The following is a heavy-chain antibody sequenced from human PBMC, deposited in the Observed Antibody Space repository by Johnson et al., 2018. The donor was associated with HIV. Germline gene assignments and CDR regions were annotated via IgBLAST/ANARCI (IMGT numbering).Heavy chain of an antibody. J-gene: IGHJ3*02. D-gene: IGHD5-18*01. CDR1: GFTFSSYP. V-gene: IGHV3-30*04. CDR3: ARIPGGDSRDDLDI. CDR2: ISYDGGSK. Sequence: QVQLVESGGGVVQPEMSLRLACAASGFTFSSYPMHWVRQAPGKGLEWVAVISYDGGSKYYADSVKGRFTVSRDNSKNTLYLQINSLRPEDTAVYYCARIPGGDSRDDLDIWGQGTMVTGSS.